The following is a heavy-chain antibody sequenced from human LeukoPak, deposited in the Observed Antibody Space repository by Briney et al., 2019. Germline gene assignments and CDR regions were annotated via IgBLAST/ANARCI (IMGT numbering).Heavy chain of an antibody. CDR1: GFTFSSYS. CDR3: AREPLYGSGRNSFDY. CDR2: ISRSSSTI. V-gene: IGHV3-48*02. J-gene: IGHJ4*02. D-gene: IGHD3-10*01. Sequence: GGPLRLSCAASGFTFSSYSMNWVRQAPGKGLEWVSYISRSSSTIYYTDSVKGRFTISRDNAKNSLYLQMNSLRDEDTAVYYCAREPLYGSGRNSFDYWGQGTLVTVFS.